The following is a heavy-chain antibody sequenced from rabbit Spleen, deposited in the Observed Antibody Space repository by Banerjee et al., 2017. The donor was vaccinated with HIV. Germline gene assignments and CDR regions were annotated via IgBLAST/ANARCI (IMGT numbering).Heavy chain of an antibody. J-gene: IGHJ4*01. CDR2: IYAGSSGTT. Sequence: QEQLEESGGGLVKPEGSLTLTCTASGFSFSNNYCICWVRQAPGKGLEWIACIYAGSSGTTYYANWAKGRFTISKTSSTNTVTLQMTSLTAADTATYFCARGAVGSLTYFNLWGPGTLVTVS. CDR3: ARGAVGSLTYFNL. V-gene: IGHV1S45*01. CDR1: GFSFSNNYC. D-gene: IGHD4-2*01.